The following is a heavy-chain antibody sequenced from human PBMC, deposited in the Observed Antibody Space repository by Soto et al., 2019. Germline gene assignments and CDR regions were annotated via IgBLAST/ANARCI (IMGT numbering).Heavy chain of an antibody. CDR3: ARDSTHDYGDYGPAY. J-gene: IGHJ4*02. Sequence: QVQLVESGGGVVQPGRSLRLSCAASGFTFSSYGMHCVRQAPGKGLEWVAVIWYDGRNKYYADSVKGRFTISRDNSKNTLYLQMNSLRAEDTAVYYCARDSTHDYGDYGPAYWGQGTLVTVSS. CDR2: IWYDGRNK. D-gene: IGHD4-17*01. V-gene: IGHV3-33*01. CDR1: GFTFSSYG.